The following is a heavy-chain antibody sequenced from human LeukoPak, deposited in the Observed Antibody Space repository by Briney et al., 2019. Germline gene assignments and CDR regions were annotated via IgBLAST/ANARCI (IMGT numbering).Heavy chain of an antibody. CDR3: ARDGGGYSYGYFDY. CDR1: GFTFSSSY. D-gene: IGHD5-18*01. CDR2: INSDGSST. Sequence: TGGSLRLSCAASGFTFSSSYMHWVRQAPGKGLVWVSRINSDGSSTTYADSVKGRFTISRDNAKNSLYLQMNSLRAEDTAVYYCARDGGGYSYGYFDYWGQGTLVTVSS. J-gene: IGHJ4*02. V-gene: IGHV3-74*01.